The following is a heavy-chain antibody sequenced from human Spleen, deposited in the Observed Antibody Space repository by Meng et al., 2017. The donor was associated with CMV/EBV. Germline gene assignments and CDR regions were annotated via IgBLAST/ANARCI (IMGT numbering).Heavy chain of an antibody. CDR1: GGSISSYY. Sequence: SETLSLTCTVSGGSISSYYWSWIRQPPGKGLEWIGYIYYSGSTNYNPSLKSRVTISVDTSKNQFSLKLSSVTAADTAVYYCARDRGQYQLRAYGLDVWGQGTTVTVSS. CDR2: IYYSGST. CDR3: ARDRGQYQLRAYGLDV. D-gene: IGHD2-2*01. J-gene: IGHJ6*02. V-gene: IGHV4-59*01.